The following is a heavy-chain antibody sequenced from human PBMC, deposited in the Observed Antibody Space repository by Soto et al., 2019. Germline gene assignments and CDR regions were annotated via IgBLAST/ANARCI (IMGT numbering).Heavy chain of an antibody. V-gene: IGHV1-24*01. J-gene: IGHJ2*01. D-gene: IGHD6-19*01. CDR3: ATVWPYSSGWYGWYFDL. CDR2: FDPEDGET. Sequence: GASVKVSCKVSGYTLTELSMHWVRQAPGKGLEWMGGFDPEDGETIHAQKFQGRVTMTEDTSTDTAYMELSSLRSEDTAVYYCATVWPYSSGWYGWYFDLWGRGTLVTVSS. CDR1: GYTLTELS.